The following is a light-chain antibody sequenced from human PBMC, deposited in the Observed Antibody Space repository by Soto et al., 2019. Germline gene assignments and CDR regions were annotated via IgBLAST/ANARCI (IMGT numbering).Light chain of an antibody. J-gene: IGLJ2*01. CDR2: EVN. CDR1: SSDVGGYNY. CDR3: TSYAGSNPVV. Sequence: QSALTQPPSASGSPGQSVTISCTGTSSDVGGYNYVSWYQQHPGKAPKLIIYEVNKRPSGVPDRFSGSKSGNTASLTVSGLQAEDEADYYCTSYAGSNPVVFGGGTKLTVL. V-gene: IGLV2-8*01.